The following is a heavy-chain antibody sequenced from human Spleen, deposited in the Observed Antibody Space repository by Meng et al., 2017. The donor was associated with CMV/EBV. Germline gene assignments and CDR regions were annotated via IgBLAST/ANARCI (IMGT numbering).Heavy chain of an antibody. CDR1: GFTFSSYS. CDR2: ISSSSSYI. D-gene: IGHD6-6*01. CDR3: ARDLVGEGGYYYYGMDV. V-gene: IGHV3-21*01. Sequence: LSLTCAASGFTFSSYSMNWVRQAPGKGLEWVSSISSSSSYIYYADSVKGRFTISRDNAKNSLYLQMNSLRAEDTAVYYCARDLVGEGGYYYYGMDVWGQGTTVTVSS. J-gene: IGHJ6*02.